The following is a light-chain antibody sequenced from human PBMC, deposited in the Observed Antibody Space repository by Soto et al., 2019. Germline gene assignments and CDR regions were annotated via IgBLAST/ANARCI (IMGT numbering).Light chain of an antibody. J-gene: IGKJ4*01. CDR1: QSVSSN. V-gene: IGKV3-15*01. CDR2: GAS. Sequence: EIVMTQSPATLSVSPGERATLSCRASQSVSSNLAWYQQKPGQAPRPLVYGASTRATGIPARFSSSGSGTQFTLTISSLQSEDFAVYYCQQHNNWPLTFGGGTKVEIK. CDR3: QQHNNWPLT.